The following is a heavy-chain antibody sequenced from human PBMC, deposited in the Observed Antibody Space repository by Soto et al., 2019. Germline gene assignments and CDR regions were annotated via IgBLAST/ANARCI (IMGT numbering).Heavy chain of an antibody. J-gene: IGHJ4*02. CDR3: AHRAGDREGY. CDR1: WFSLSTSGVG. CDR2: IYWVDDK. V-gene: IGHV2-5*02. Sequence: QITLKESGPTLVKPTQTLTLTCTFSWFSLSTSGVGVGWIRQPPGKALEWLALIYWVDDKRYNPSLESRLTITKDTPKNQVVLTMTNMDPVDTATDYCAHRAGDREGYWGQGTLVTVSS. D-gene: IGHD4-17*01.